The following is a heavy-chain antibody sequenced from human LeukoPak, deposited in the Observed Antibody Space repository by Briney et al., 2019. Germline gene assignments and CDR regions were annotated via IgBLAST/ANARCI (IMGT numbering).Heavy chain of an antibody. V-gene: IGHV1-69*05. CDR2: IIPIFGTA. Sequence: ASVKVSCKASGGTFSRYAISWVRQAPGQGLEWMGGIIPIFGTANYAQKFQGRVTITTDESTSTAYMELSSLRSEDTAVYYCARDGLDYYDRPTYYFDHWSQGTLVTVSS. D-gene: IGHD3-22*01. J-gene: IGHJ4*02. CDR1: GGTFSRYA. CDR3: ARDGLDYYDRPTYYFDH.